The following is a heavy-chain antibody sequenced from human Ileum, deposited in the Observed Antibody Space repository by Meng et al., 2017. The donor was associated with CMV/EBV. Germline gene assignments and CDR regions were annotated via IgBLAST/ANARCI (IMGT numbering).Heavy chain of an antibody. CDR1: GFTFSSYW. J-gene: IGHJ3*02. CDR2: INSDGSST. V-gene: IGHV3-74*01. D-gene: IGHD6-13*01. Sequence: GESLKISCAASGFTFSSYWMHWVRQAPGKGLVWVSRINSDGSSTNYADSVKGRFTISRDNAKNTLYLQMNSLRADDTAMYYCAELHSSAFDIWGQGTKVTVSS. CDR3: AELHSSAFDI.